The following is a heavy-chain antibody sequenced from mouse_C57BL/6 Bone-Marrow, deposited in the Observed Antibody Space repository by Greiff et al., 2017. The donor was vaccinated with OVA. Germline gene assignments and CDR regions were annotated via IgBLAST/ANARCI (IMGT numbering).Heavy chain of an antibody. Sequence: EVQRVESGEGLVKPGGSLKLSCAASGFTFSSYAMSWVRQTPEKRLEWVAYISSGGDYIYYADTVKGRFTISRDNARNTLYLQMSSLKSEDTAMYYCTRYDYDGPYAMDYWGQGTSVTVSS. CDR1: GFTFSSYA. D-gene: IGHD2-4*01. J-gene: IGHJ4*01. CDR2: ISSGGDYI. V-gene: IGHV5-9-1*02. CDR3: TRYDYDGPYAMDY.